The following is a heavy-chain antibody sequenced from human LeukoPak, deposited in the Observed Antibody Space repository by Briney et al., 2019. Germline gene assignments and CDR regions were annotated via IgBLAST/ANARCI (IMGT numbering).Heavy chain of an antibody. J-gene: IGHJ5*02. CDR3: ARTHFDSLGWFDP. Sequence: SETLSLTCAVSGGSISSSNWWSWVRQPPGKGLEWIANINYGGHTYYNPSVKSRVTLSVDVSKNRFSLNLTSVTAADTALYFCARTHFDSLGWFDPWGQGIQVIVSS. CDR1: GGSISSSNW. V-gene: IGHV4-4*02. D-gene: IGHD3-9*01. CDR2: INYGGHT.